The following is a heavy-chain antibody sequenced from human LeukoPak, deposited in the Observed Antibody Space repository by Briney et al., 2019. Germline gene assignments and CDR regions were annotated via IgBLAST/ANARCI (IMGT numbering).Heavy chain of an antibody. CDR3: ARKPYDFWSGCYDY. CDR1: GFTFSSYS. CDR2: ISSSSSTI. D-gene: IGHD3-3*01. J-gene: IGHJ4*02. V-gene: IGHV3-48*01. Sequence: GGSLRLSCAASGFTFSSYSMNWVRQAPGKGLEWVSYISSSSSTIYYADSVKGRFTISRDNAKNSLYLQMNSLRAEDTAVYYCARKPYDFWSGCYDYWGQGTLVTVSS.